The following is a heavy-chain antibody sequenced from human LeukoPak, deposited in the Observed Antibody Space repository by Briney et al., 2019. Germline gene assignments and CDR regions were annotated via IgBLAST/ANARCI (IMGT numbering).Heavy chain of an antibody. D-gene: IGHD2-15*01. Sequence: SETLSLTCAVYGGSFSGYYWSWIRQPPGKGLEWIGEINHSGSTNYNPSLKSRVTISVDTSKNQFSLKLSSVTAADTAVYYCARVLQYCSGGSCQYDFDYWGQGTLVTVSS. J-gene: IGHJ4*02. CDR2: INHSGST. CDR3: ARVLQYCSGGSCQYDFDY. CDR1: GGSFSGYY. V-gene: IGHV4-34*01.